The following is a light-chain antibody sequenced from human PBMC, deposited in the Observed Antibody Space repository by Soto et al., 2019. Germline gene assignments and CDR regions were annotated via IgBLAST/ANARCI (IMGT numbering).Light chain of an antibody. J-gene: IGKJ5*01. CDR3: HQYASSPLT. CDR2: GAS. V-gene: IGKV3-20*01. Sequence: EIVLTQSPGTLSLSPGERATLSCRASQSVGSNYLAWYQQTPGQAPRLLIHGASTRATGIPDRFSGSGSGTDFTLTLSRLESEDSAVYYCHQYASSPLTFGQGPRLEIK. CDR1: QSVGSNY.